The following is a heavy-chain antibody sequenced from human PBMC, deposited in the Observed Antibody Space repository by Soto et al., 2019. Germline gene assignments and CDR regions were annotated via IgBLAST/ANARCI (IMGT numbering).Heavy chain of an antibody. Sequence: SLRLSCAASAVTFTGFGMHWVRQAPGKGLEWVAVIRFDGSNTYYADSVKGRFTISRDNPKNMLYLQMNSLRAEDTAIYYCARDGVGTTTYFGCFDYWGLGTLVTVAS. J-gene: IGHJ4*02. D-gene: IGHD1-26*01. V-gene: IGHV3-33*01. CDR1: AVTFTGFG. CDR3: ARDGVGTTTYFGCFDY. CDR2: IRFDGSNT.